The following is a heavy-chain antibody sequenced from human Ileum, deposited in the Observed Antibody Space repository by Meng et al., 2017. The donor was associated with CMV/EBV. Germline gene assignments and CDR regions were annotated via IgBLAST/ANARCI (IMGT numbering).Heavy chain of an antibody. Sequence: QVQLQESGPGLVKPSEXLSLTCRVAGGSITSYYWSWIRQPAGKGLEWIGRIYSTGSTNYNPNPSLKSRVTISIDTSKNQFSLKLTSVTAADTAVYYCARGPYSSTWNYWHFDLWGRGTLVTVAS. J-gene: IGHJ2*01. V-gene: IGHV4-4*07. D-gene: IGHD6-13*01. CDR1: GGSITSYY. CDR2: IYSTGST. CDR3: ARGPYSSTWNYWHFDL.